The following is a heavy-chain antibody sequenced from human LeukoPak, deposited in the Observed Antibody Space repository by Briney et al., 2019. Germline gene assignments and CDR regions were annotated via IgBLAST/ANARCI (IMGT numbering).Heavy chain of an antibody. CDR3: ARTCSSSSCYMVH. J-gene: IGHJ4*02. Sequence: ASVTVSFKASGYTFTSYDINWVRQATGQGLEWMGWMNPNSGNTGYAQKFQGRVTMTRNTSISTAYMELRSLRSDDTALYYCARTCSSSSCYMVHWGQGTLVTVSS. D-gene: IGHD2-2*02. CDR1: GYTFTSYD. V-gene: IGHV1-8*01. CDR2: MNPNSGNT.